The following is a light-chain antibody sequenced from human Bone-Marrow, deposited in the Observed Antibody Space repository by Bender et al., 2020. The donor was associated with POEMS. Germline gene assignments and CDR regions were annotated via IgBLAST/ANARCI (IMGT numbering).Light chain of an antibody. CDR2: DVT. CDR1: SSDIGGSKY. J-gene: IGLJ3*02. CDR3: SSYTRSTTWV. Sequence: QSALTQPASVSGSPGQSITISCTGTSSDIGGSKYVSWYQHHPGKAPKLIIYDVTNRPSGISNRFSGSKSDNTASLTISGLQPDDEAVYYCSSYTRSTTWVFGGGTKLTVL. V-gene: IGLV2-14*03.